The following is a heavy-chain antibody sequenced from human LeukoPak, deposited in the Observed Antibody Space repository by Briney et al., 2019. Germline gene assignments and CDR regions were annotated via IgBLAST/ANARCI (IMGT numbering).Heavy chain of an antibody. Sequence: GGSLRLSCAASGFTFSSYAMHWVRQAPGKGLEWVAVISYDGSNKYYADSVKGRFTISRDNSKNTLYLQMNSLGAEDTAVYYCARASTTVTEFDYWGQGTLVTVSS. CDR2: ISYDGSNK. D-gene: IGHD4-11*01. CDR3: ARASTTVTEFDY. CDR1: GFTFSSYA. J-gene: IGHJ4*02. V-gene: IGHV3-30*04.